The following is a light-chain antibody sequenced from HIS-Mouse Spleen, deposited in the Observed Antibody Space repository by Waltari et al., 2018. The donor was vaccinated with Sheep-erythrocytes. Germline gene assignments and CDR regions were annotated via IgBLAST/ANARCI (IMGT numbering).Light chain of an antibody. CDR3: SSYTSSSTLV. J-gene: IGLJ1*01. Sequence: QSALTQPASVSGSPGQSITIYCTGTSSDVGGYNYVSWYQQHPGKDPKLMIYDVSHRPAGVSNPFSGSTAGNTASLTISRLHADDEADYYCSSYTSSSTLVFGTGTKVTVL. CDR2: DVS. CDR1: SSDVGGYNY. V-gene: IGLV2-14*03.